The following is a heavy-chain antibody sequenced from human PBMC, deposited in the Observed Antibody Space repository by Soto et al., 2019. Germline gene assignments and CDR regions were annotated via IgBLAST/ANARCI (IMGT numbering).Heavy chain of an antibody. Sequence: EVQLVESGGGLVQPGGSLRLSCAASGVTVSSNYMSWVRQAPRKGLEWVAVIYSAGSTYYADSVKGRFTISRHNSKNTLYLQMNSLRAEDTAVYYWARDFCLRGSGTIGGYFDYWGQGTLVNVSA. CDR2: IYSAGST. CDR3: ARDFCLRGSGTIGGYFDY. J-gene: IGHJ4*02. D-gene: IGHD3-10*01. CDR1: GVTVSSNY. V-gene: IGHV3-66*01.